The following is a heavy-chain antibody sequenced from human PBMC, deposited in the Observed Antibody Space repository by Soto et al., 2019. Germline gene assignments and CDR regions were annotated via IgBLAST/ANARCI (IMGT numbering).Heavy chain of an antibody. CDR1: GGTFSSQS. CDR2: VIPIIGEG. Sequence: SVKVSCKVSGGTFSSQSINWVRQVPGQGLEWMGSVIPIIGEGKYAQSFLGRVTITADRSTSTAYMELSSLRSEDTAVYYCASPAGNDLDADSSAFDIWG. V-gene: IGHV1-69*02. J-gene: IGHJ3*02. D-gene: IGHD1-1*01. CDR3: ASPAGNDLDADSSAFDI.